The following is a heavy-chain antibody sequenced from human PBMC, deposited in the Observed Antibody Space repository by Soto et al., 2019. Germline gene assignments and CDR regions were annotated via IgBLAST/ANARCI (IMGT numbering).Heavy chain of an antibody. D-gene: IGHD2-2*01. J-gene: IGHJ4*02. CDR3: ASARCTGTSCYLGIYW. V-gene: IGHV3-7*01. CDR2: IKQDGRER. CDR1: GFTLSSYW. Sequence: GGSLRLSCATSGFTLSSYWITWVRQAPGKGLEWVANIKQDGRERYYVDSVKGRFTISRDNAKNSLYLQMDSLRAEDTAVYYCASARCTGTSCYLGIYWWGQGTLVTVSS.